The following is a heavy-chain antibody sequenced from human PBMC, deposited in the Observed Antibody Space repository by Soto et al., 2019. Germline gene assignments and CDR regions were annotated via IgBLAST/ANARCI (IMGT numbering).Heavy chain of an antibody. CDR2: ISAYNGNT. CDR1: GYTFISYG. J-gene: IGHJ6*02. V-gene: IGHV1-18*01. Sequence: QAQLVQSGAEVKKPGASVKVSCKTSGYTFISYGISWVRQAPGQGLEWMGWISAYNGNTNYAQKLQGRVTMTTDTSTSTAYMELRSLRSDDTAVYYCARDEDFVLVPPGGDYYNGMDVWGQGTTVTVSS. D-gene: IGHD2-2*01. CDR3: ARDEDFVLVPPGGDYYNGMDV.